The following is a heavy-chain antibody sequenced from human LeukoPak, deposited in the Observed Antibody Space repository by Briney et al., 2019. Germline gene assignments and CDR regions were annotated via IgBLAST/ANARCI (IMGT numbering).Heavy chain of an antibody. CDR2: INHSGST. V-gene: IGHV4-34*01. CDR3: ARVSGYSYGGNDY. Sequence: PSETLSLTCAVYGASFSGYYWNWIRQPPGKGLEWIGEINHSGSTYYNPSLKSRVTISVDTSKNQFSPKLNSVTAADTAVYYCARVSGYSYGGNDYWGQGTLVTVSS. D-gene: IGHD5-18*01. CDR1: GASFSGYY. J-gene: IGHJ4*02.